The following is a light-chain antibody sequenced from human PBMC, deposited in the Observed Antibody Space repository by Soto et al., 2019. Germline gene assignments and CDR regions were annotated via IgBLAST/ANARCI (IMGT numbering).Light chain of an antibody. CDR3: QQYNNWPPWT. CDR1: QTVSSN. Sequence: EIVMTQSPAPLSVSPGESATLSCRASQTVSSNLAWYQQKPGQAPRLLIYGASTRATGMPARFSGSGSGTEFTLTISSLQSEDVAVYYCQQYNNWPPWTFGQGTKVEVK. V-gene: IGKV3-15*01. J-gene: IGKJ1*01. CDR2: GAS.